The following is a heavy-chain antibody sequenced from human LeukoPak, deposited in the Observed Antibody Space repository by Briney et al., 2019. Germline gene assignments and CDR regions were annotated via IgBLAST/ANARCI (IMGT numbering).Heavy chain of an antibody. V-gene: IGHV4-34*01. D-gene: IGHD6-19*01. CDR3: ARGPLRRGESSGWYGNYYYYCMDV. J-gene: IGHJ6*03. CDR2: INHSGST. Sequence: PSETLSLTCAVYGGSFSGYYWRWIRQPPGKGLEWIGEINHSGSTNYNPSLKSRVTISVDTSKNQFSLKLSSVTAADTAVYYCARGPLRRGESSGWYGNYYYYCMDVWGKGTTVTVSS. CDR1: GGSFSGYY.